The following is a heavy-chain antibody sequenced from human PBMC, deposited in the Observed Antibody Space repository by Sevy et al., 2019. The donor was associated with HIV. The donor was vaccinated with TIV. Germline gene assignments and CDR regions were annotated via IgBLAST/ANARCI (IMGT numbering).Heavy chain of an antibody. D-gene: IGHD4-4*01. J-gene: IGHJ5*02. CDR1: GFTFNFHG. V-gene: IGHV3-30*02. CDR3: ARETDNSARWLDP. Sequence: GGSLRLSCAASGFTFNFHGMHCVRQAPGKGLEWVAFIWHDGSNKYMADSVKGRFTISRDNSKNTLFLQMNSLTVEDTAVYYCARETDNSARWLDPWGQGTLVTVSS. CDR2: IWHDGSNK.